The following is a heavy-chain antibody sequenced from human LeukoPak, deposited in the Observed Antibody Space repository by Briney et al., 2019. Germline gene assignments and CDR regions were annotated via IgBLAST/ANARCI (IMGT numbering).Heavy chain of an antibody. D-gene: IGHD2-2*01. V-gene: IGHV3-11*04. Sequence: GGSLRLSCAASGFTFSDYYMSWIRQAPGKGLEWLSYITSGGSSSYYADSVRGRFTISRDNAKNSLYLQMNSLRAEDTAVYYCARGCSSTSCSGWFDPWGQGTLVTVSS. CDR3: ARGCSSTSCSGWFDP. CDR1: GFTFSDYY. CDR2: ITSGGSSS. J-gene: IGHJ5*02.